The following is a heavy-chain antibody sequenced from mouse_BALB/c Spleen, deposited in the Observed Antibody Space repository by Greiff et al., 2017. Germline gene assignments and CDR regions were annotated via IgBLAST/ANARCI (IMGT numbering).Heavy chain of an antibody. CDR2: IYPGNSDT. CDR1: GYSFTSYW. D-gene: IGHD2-10*02. J-gene: IGHJ3*01. CDR3: TREYGNHGGFAY. Sequence: DVKLQESGTVLARPGASVKMSCKASGYSFTSYWMHWVKQRPGQGLEWIGAIYPGNSDTSYNQKFKGKAKLTAVTSASTAYMELSSLTNEDSAVYYCTREYGNHGGFAYWGQGTLVTVSA. V-gene: IGHV1-5*01.